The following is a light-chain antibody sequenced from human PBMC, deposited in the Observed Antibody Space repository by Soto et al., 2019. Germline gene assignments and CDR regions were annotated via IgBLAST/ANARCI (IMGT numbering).Light chain of an antibody. V-gene: IGLV2-8*01. Sequence: QSALTQPPSASGYPGQSVTISCTGTSGDVGGYNYVSWYQQHPGKAPKLMIFEVSERPSGVPDRFSASKSGNTASLTVSGLQAEDEADYYCSSYAGSNNYVFGTGTKLTVL. CDR1: SGDVGGYNY. CDR3: SSYAGSNNYV. CDR2: EVS. J-gene: IGLJ1*01.